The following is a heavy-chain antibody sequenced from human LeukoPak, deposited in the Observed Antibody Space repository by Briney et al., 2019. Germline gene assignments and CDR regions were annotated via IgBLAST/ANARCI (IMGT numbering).Heavy chain of an antibody. CDR1: GFNFSNYG. CDR3: ARRALDAFDI. CDR2: IWYDGSNK. Sequence: GGSLRLSCAASGFNFSNYGMHWVRQPPGKGLEWVAVIWYDGSNKYYADSVKGRFTISRDNSKDTLYVQMNSLRAEDTAVYYCARRALDAFDIWGQGTMVTVSS. J-gene: IGHJ3*02. V-gene: IGHV3-33*01.